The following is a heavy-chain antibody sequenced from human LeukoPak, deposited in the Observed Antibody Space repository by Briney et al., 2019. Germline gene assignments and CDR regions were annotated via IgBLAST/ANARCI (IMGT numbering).Heavy chain of an antibody. Sequence: ASVKVSCKASGYTFTGYYMHWVRQAPGQGLEWMGWINPNGGGPKYAPKFQGRVTMTTDTSINTVFMELSRLRSDDTAVYFCATGLFSHYYGSGAWGQGTLVSVSS. V-gene: IGHV1-2*02. CDR2: INPNGGGP. D-gene: IGHD3-10*01. J-gene: IGHJ4*02. CDR3: ATGLFSHYYGSGA. CDR1: GYTFTGYY.